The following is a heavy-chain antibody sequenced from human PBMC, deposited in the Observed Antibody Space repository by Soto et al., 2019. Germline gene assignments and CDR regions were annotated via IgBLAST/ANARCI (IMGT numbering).Heavy chain of an antibody. CDR1: GGSFSPNY. Sequence: SETLSLTCTVSGGSFSPNYWSWIRQPPGKGLEWVGYIYYGGTTSYNPSLKSRGTISVDTSKNQFSLKLSSVTAADTAVYYCARVGAEAGASIYYYYYGMDVWGQGTTVTVSS. CDR2: IYYGGTT. J-gene: IGHJ6*02. CDR3: ARVGAEAGASIYYYYYGMDV. D-gene: IGHD6-19*01. V-gene: IGHV4-59*01.